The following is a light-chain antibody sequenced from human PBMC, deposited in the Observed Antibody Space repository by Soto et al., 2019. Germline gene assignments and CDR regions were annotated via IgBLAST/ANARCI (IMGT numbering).Light chain of an antibody. CDR1: QTVSSY. Sequence: ETVLTQSPATLSLSPGERATLSCRASQTVSSYLAWYQQKPGQAPRLLIYDASNRATGIPARFSGSGSGTDFTLIISSLEPEDFAVYYCQQRSHWPYTFGQGTKLEI. J-gene: IGKJ2*01. V-gene: IGKV3-11*01. CDR2: DAS. CDR3: QQRSHWPYT.